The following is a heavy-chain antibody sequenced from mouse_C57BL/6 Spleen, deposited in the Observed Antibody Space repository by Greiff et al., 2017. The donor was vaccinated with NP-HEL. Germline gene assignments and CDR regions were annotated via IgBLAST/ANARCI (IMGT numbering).Heavy chain of an antibody. V-gene: IGHV7-3*01. D-gene: IGHD1-1*01. Sequence: EVQVVESGGGLVQPGGSLSLSCAASGFTFTDYYMSWVRPPPGKALEWLGFIRNKANGYTTEYSASVKGRFTISRDNSQSILYLQMNALRAEDSATYYCARFLYGSSPAWFAYWGQGTLVTVSA. J-gene: IGHJ3*01. CDR1: GFTFTDYY. CDR2: IRNKANGYTT. CDR3: ARFLYGSSPAWFAY.